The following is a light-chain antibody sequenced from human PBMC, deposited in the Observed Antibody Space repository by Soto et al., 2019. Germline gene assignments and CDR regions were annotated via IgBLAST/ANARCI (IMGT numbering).Light chain of an antibody. J-gene: IGLJ1*01. CDR2: EGS. CDR1: SSDVGSYNL. CDR3: CSYAGSSTHYV. V-gene: IGLV2-23*01. Sequence: QSVLTQPASVSGSPGQSITISCTGTSSDVGSYNLVSWYQQHPGKAPKLMIYEGSKRPSGVSNRFSGSKSGSTASLTISGLQAEDEADYYCCSYAGSSTHYVFGTGTKLTVL.